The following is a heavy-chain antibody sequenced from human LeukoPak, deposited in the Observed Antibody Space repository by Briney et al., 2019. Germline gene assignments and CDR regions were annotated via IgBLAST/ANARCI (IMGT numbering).Heavy chain of an antibody. Sequence: SETLSPTCTVSGGSISSSSYYWGWIRQPPGKGLEWIGSIYSTGSTYYNPSLKSRVTISVDTSKNQFSLKLSSVTAADTAVYYCARQGRGYSYGYWAFDIWGQGTMVTVSS. CDR1: GGSISSSSYY. J-gene: IGHJ3*02. V-gene: IGHV4-39*01. CDR3: ARQGRGYSYGYWAFDI. D-gene: IGHD5-18*01. CDR2: IYSTGST.